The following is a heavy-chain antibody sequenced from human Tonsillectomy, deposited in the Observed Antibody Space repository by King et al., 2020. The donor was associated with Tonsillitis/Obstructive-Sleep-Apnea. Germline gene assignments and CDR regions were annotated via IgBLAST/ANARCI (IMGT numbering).Heavy chain of an antibody. CDR3: ARDQREVPAAILAYYYYMDV. Sequence: EVQLVESGGGLVKPGGSLRLSCAASGFTFSSYSMNWVRQAPGKGLEWVSFISSSSSYIYYADSVKGRFTISRDNANNSLYLQTNSLRAEDTAVYYCARDQREVPAAILAYYYYMDVWGKGTTVTVSS. CDR1: GFTFSSYS. J-gene: IGHJ6*03. D-gene: IGHD2-2*01. CDR2: ISSSSSYI. V-gene: IGHV3-21*01.